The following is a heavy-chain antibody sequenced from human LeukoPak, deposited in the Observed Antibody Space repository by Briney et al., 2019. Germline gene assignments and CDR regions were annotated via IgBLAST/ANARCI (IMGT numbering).Heavy chain of an antibody. CDR1: GASVSGKF. Sequence: SETLSLTCTVSGASVSGKFWSWIRHSPGNGLEWIGLIYYSGSTKYNPSLKSRVAMSVDPSNNQFSLSLNSVTTTDTAVYFCVGGGDWLPEYWGRGTQVIVSS. CDR3: VGGGDWLPEY. D-gene: IGHD3/OR15-3a*01. J-gene: IGHJ4*01. CDR2: IYYSGST. V-gene: IGHV4-59*02.